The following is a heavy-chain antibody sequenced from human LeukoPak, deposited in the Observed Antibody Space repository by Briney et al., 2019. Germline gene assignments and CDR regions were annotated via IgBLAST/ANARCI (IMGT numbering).Heavy chain of an antibody. CDR3: TTVFGVVTPENPFDY. Sequence: GGSLRLSCAASGFTFSNAWMSWVRQAPGKGLEWVGRIKSKTDGGTTDYAAPVKGRFTISRDDSKNTLYLQMNSLKTEDTAVYYCTTVFGVVTPENPFDYWGQGTLVTVSS. CDR2: IKSKTDGGTT. J-gene: IGHJ4*02. D-gene: IGHD2-21*02. CDR1: GFTFSNAW. V-gene: IGHV3-15*01.